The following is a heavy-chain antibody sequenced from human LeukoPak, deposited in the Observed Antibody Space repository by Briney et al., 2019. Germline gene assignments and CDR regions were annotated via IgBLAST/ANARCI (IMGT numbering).Heavy chain of an antibody. CDR3: ARTLGGNYVEMATGVDL. V-gene: IGHV1-18*01. J-gene: IGHJ2*01. D-gene: IGHD5-24*01. Sequence: GASVKVSCKASGYAFNVHGITWVQQAPGQGLEWMGWISAYKGNTNYAAKFQGRVTMTTDTSTSTGYMELTSLRSDDTAVYYCARTLGGNYVEMATGVDLWGRGTLVIVSS. CDR1: GYAFNVHG. CDR2: ISAYKGNT.